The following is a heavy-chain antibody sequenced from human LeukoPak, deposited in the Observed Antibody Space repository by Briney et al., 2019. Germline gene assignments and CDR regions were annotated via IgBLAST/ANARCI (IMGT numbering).Heavy chain of an antibody. D-gene: IGHD1-26*01. CDR2: ISSSSSTI. Sequence: QPGGSLRLSCAASGFTFSNHGMNWVRQAPGKGLEWVSYISSSSSTIYYADSVKGRFTISRDNAKNSLYLQMNSLRAEDTAVYYCARARIVGANLYWGQGTLVTVSS. J-gene: IGHJ4*02. V-gene: IGHV3-48*01. CDR3: ARARIVGANLY. CDR1: GFTFSNHG.